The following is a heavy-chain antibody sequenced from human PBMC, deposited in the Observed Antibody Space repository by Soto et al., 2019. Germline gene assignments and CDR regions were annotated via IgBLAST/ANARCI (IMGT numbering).Heavy chain of an antibody. J-gene: IGHJ4*02. CDR3: ARDRAFSNGYYGFYFDY. Sequence: ASVKVSCKASGYTFTGYYMHWVRRAPGQGLEWMGWISAHNGNTNYAQKFQDRVTMTTDTSTSTAYMELRSLRSDDTAMYYCARDRAFSNGYYGFYFDYWGQGSLVTVSS. CDR2: ISAHNGNT. CDR1: GYTFTGYY. D-gene: IGHD4-17*01. V-gene: IGHV1-18*04.